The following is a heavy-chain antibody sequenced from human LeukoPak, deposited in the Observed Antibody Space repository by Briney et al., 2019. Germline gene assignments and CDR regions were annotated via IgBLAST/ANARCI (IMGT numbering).Heavy chain of an antibody. V-gene: IGHV4-4*07. J-gene: IGHJ4*02. Sequence: SETLSLTCTVSGGSFSSYYYNWIRQSAGKSLEWIGRIYTTGSTNYSPSFKSRVTMSVVTSKNQLSLRLSSVTAADTAVYYCARDSGWYWYDYWGQGTLVTVSS. CDR1: GGSFSSYY. D-gene: IGHD6-19*01. CDR2: IYTTGST. CDR3: ARDSGWYWYDY.